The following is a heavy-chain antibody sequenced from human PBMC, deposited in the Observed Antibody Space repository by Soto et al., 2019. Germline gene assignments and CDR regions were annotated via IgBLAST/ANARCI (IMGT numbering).Heavy chain of an antibody. J-gene: IGHJ4*02. CDR3: ARLVTGMVDY. CDR2: IYYSGST. CDR1: GSSISSYY. D-gene: IGHD1-20*01. Sequence: SETLSLTCTVPGSSISSYYWSWIRQPPGKGLEWIGYIYYSGSTNYNPSLKSRVTISVDTSKNQFSLKLSSVTAADTAVYYCARLVTGMVDYWGQGTLVTVSS. V-gene: IGHV4-59*08.